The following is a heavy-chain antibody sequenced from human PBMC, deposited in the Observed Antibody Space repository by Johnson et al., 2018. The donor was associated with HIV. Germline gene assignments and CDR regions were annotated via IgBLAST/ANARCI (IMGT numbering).Heavy chain of an antibody. V-gene: IGHV3-7*01. CDR1: GFTFSSYW. CDR2: IKQDGSEK. J-gene: IGHJ3*02. D-gene: IGHD6-19*01. CDR3: ARAMYTSGWSYDAFDI. Sequence: VQLVESGGGLVQPGGSLRLSCAASGFTFSSYWMSWVRQAPGKGLEWVANIKQDGSEKYYVDSVTGRFTISRDNAKNSLYLQMNSLRAEDTAVYYCARAMYTSGWSYDAFDIWGQGTKVTVSS.